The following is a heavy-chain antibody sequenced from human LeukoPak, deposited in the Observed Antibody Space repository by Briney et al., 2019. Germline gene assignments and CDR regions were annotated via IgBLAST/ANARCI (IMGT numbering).Heavy chain of an antibody. CDR1: GFTFSNAW. Sequence: PGGSLRLSCAASGFTFSNAWMSWVRQAPGKGLEWVGRIKSKTDGGTTDYAAPVKGRFTISRDDSKNTLYLQMNSLKTEDTAVYYCTTEAYYYGSGNLDYWGQGTLVTVSS. CDR2: IKSKTDGGTT. V-gene: IGHV3-15*01. D-gene: IGHD3-10*01. J-gene: IGHJ4*02. CDR3: TTEAYYYGSGNLDY.